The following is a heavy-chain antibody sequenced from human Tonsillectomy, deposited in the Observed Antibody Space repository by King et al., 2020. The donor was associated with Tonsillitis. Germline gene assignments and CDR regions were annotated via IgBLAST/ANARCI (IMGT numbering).Heavy chain of an antibody. D-gene: IGHD3-10*01. J-gene: IGHJ3*02. Sequence: VQLVESGGGLVQPGGSLRLSCAASGLTFSRYWMHWVRQAPGKGLVWVSRIKSDGSSTSYADSVKGRFTISRDNAKNTLYLQMKSLRVEDTAVYYCARNYYYGSGSYYGLSDAFDIWGQGTMVTVSS. CDR2: IKSDGSST. CDR3: ARNYYYGSGSYYGLSDAFDI. V-gene: IGHV3-74*01. CDR1: GLTFSRYW.